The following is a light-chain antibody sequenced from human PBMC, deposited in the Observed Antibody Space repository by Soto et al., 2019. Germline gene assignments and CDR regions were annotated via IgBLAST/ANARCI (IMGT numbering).Light chain of an antibody. V-gene: IGKV1-27*01. CDR1: QGISNY. J-gene: IGKJ1*01. Sequence: DIQMTQSPSSLSASVGDRVTITCRASQGISNYLAWDQQQPGKVPKLLIYVASTLRSGVPSRFSGSGSGTDFTLTISSLQPEDVATYYCQKYNSAPRTFGQGTKVEIK. CDR2: VAS. CDR3: QKYNSAPRT.